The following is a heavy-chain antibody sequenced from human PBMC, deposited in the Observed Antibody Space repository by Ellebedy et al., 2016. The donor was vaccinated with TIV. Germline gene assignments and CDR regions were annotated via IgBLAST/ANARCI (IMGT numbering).Heavy chain of an antibody. CDR3: ARDIVVVPAAIRWDYYMDV. V-gene: IGHV3-21*01. J-gene: IGHJ6*03. Sequence: GGSLRLSXAASGFTFSSYSMNWVRQAPGKGLEWVSSISSSSSYIYYADSVKGRFTISRDNAKNSLYLQMNSLRAEDTAVYYCARDIVVVPAAIRWDYYMDVWGKGTTVTVSS. CDR1: GFTFSSYS. D-gene: IGHD2-2*02. CDR2: ISSSSSYI.